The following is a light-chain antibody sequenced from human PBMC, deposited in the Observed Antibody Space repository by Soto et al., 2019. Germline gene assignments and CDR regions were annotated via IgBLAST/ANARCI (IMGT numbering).Light chain of an antibody. CDR3: QQSSSTPGLH. J-gene: IGKJ4*01. Sequence: DIHLTQSPSSLSASVGDRVTISCWASQSINTYLNWYQQKSGKAPKVLIYAAVGLQTGGPSRFSGGGSGTPFSLTINGVQPEDSATYYCQQSSSTPGLHFGGGTTLEI. V-gene: IGKV1-39*01. CDR1: QSINTY. CDR2: AAV.